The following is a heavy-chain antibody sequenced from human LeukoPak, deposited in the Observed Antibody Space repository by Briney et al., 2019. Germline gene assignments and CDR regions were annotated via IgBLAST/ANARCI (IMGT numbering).Heavy chain of an antibody. CDR3: ARDQGWELDYFNY. J-gene: IGHJ4*02. Sequence: PGRSLRLSCAASGFTFSSYAMHWVRQAPGKGLEWVAVISYDGSNKYYADSVKGRFTISRDNSKNTLYLQMNSLRAGDTAVYYCARDQGWELDYFNYWGQGTLVTVSS. D-gene: IGHD1-26*01. CDR2: ISYDGSNK. CDR1: GFTFSSYA. V-gene: IGHV3-30*04.